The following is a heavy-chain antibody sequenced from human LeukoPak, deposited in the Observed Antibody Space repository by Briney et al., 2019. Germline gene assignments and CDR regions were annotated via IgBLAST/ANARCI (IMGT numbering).Heavy chain of an antibody. CDR2: IYYSGST. D-gene: IGHD3-9*01. J-gene: IGHJ4*02. Sequence: PSQTLSLTCTVSGGSISSGGYYWSWIRQHPGKGLEWIGYIYYSGSTYYNPSLKSRVTISVDTSKNQFSLKLSSVTVADTAVYYCARAPLLTGYPSYFDYWGQGTLVTVSS. V-gene: IGHV4-31*03. CDR1: GGSISSGGYY. CDR3: ARAPLLTGYPSYFDY.